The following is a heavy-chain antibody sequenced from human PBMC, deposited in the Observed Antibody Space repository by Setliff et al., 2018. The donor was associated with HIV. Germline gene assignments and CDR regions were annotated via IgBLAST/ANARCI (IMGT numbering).Heavy chain of an antibody. Sequence: PGGSLRLSCAASGFTFSSYAMHWVRQAPGKGLEWVAVKSYDGSNKYYADSVKGRFTISRDNSKNTLYLQMNSLRAEDTAVYYCARDRRGSSWHYYMDVWGKGTTVTVSS. D-gene: IGHD6-13*01. V-gene: IGHV3-30*04. J-gene: IGHJ6*03. CDR2: KSYDGSNK. CDR1: GFTFSSYA. CDR3: ARDRRGSSWHYYMDV.